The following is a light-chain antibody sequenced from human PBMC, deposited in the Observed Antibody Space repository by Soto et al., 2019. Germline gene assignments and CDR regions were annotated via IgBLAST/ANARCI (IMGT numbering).Light chain of an antibody. CDR3: QQSYSTPRT. J-gene: IGKJ2*01. CDR2: AAS. V-gene: IGKV1-39*01. Sequence: DIQMTQSPSSLSASVGDRVTITCRASQSISSSLIWLQQKPGKAPKLLIAAASTLQSGVPSRFSGSGYGTDFTLTINRLQPEDFATYYCQQSYSTPRTFGQGTKVEIK. CDR1: QSISSS.